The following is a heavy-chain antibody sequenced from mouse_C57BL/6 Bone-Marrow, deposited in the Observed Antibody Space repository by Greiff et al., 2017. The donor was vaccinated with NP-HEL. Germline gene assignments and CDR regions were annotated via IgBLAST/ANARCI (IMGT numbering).Heavy chain of an antibody. CDR3: TTGRDYYGSPWYFDV. V-gene: IGHV14-4*01. J-gene: IGHJ1*03. CDR1: GFNIKDDY. D-gene: IGHD1-1*01. CDR2: IDPENGDT. Sequence: LMESGAELVRPGASVKLSCTASGFNIKDDYMHWVKQRPEQGLEWIGWIDPENGDTEYASKFQGKATITADTSSNTAYLQLSSLTSEDTAVYYCTTGRDYYGSPWYFDVWGTGTTVTVSS.